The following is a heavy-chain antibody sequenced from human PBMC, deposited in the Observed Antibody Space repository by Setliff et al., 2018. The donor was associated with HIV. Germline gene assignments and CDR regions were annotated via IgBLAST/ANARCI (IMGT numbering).Heavy chain of an antibody. CDR1: GFTFSSYS. CDR2: IYPGGAS. Sequence: PGGSLRLSCAASGFTFSSYSMNWVRQAPGKGLEWVSVIYPGGASFYSDSVKGRFIISRDISANRVYLQMNSLRDDDTAMYYCARDRVISVRGVLRSTFDPWGRGTRVTVSS. J-gene: IGHJ5*02. V-gene: IGHV3-66*01. CDR3: ARDRVISVRGVLRSTFDP. D-gene: IGHD3-10*01.